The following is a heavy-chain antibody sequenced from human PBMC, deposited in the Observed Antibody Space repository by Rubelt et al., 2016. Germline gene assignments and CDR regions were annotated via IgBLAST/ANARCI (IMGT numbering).Heavy chain of an antibody. J-gene: IGHJ6*03. D-gene: IGHD1-14*01. CDR3: ATGTTAFDYYYYYMDV. CDR1: GFTFSSYG. CDR2: IWYDGSDK. V-gene: IGHV3-33*03. Sequence: PGRSLRLSCAASGFTFSSYGLHWVRQAPGKGLEWVAVIWYDGSDKFYADSVRGRFTISRDNAKNSLFLHINSLRAEDTAVYYCATGTTAFDYYYYYMDVWGRGTTVTVSS.